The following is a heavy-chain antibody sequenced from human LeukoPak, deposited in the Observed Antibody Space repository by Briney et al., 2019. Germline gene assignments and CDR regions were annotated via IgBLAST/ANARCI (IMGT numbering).Heavy chain of an antibody. J-gene: IGHJ6*02. CDR3: ARRGSEWNSYFYPMDV. D-gene: IGHD3-3*01. CDR2: ISGSDAST. CDR1: GFTFSSYA. Sequence: GRSLRLSCAASGFTFSSYAMHWVRQAPGKGLEWVSGISGSDASTFYADSVMGRFTISRDNSMNTLYLQMNNVRAEDAAIYFCARRGSEWNSYFYPMDVWGQGTTVTVSS. V-gene: IGHV3-23*01.